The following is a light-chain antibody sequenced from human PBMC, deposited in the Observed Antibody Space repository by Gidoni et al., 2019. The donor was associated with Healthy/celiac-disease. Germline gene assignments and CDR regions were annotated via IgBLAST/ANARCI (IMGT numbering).Light chain of an antibody. J-gene: IGKJ4*01. V-gene: IGKV3-20*01. Sequence: DIVLTQSPGTLSLSPGERATLSCRASQSVSSSYLAWYQQKPGQAPRFLIYGASSRATGIPDRFSGSGSGTDFTLTISRLEPEDVAVYYCQQYGSSPLTFGGGTKVEIK. CDR2: GAS. CDR3: QQYGSSPLT. CDR1: QSVSSSY.